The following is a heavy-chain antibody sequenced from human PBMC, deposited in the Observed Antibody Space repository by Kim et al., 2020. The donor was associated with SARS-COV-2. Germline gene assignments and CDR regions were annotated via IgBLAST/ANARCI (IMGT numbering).Heavy chain of an antibody. CDR3: ARDAPSESASYGSSGTYFDY. Sequence: SETLSLTCTVSGGSISSYYWSWIRQPPGKGLEWIGYIYYSGSTNYNPSLKRRVTISVDTSKNQFSLKLSSVTAADTAVYYCARDAPSESASYGSSGTYFDYWGQGTLVT. D-gene: IGHD3-22*01. CDR1: GGSISSYY. V-gene: IGHV4-59*01. CDR2: IYYSGST. J-gene: IGHJ4*02.